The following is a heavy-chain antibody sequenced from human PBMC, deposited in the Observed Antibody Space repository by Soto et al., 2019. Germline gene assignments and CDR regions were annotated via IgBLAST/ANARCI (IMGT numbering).Heavy chain of an antibody. J-gene: IGHJ3*02. CDR3: ARDVGEMATVDAFDI. V-gene: IGHV3-23*01. Sequence: GGSLRLSCAASGFTFSSYAMSWVRQAPGKGLEWVSVISGSGGSTHYADSVKGRSTISRDNSKNTLYLQMNSLRAEDTAVYYSARDVGEMATVDAFDIWGQGTMVTVSS. CDR1: GFTFSSYA. D-gene: IGHD2-21*01. CDR2: ISGSGGST.